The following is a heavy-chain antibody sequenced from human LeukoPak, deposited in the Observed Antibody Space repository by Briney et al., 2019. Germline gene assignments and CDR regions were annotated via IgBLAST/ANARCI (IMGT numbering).Heavy chain of an antibody. Sequence: GGSLRLSCVASGFTFSDYAMNWVRQAPGKGLEWVSTFKTKYHQVYYAESVRGRFTISGDNSKNTLYLQMSSLRAEDTAVYYCANPAGYFDSSGYDVDYWGQGTLVTVSS. D-gene: IGHD3-22*01. CDR3: ANPAGYFDSSGYDVDY. J-gene: IGHJ4*02. CDR1: GFTFSDYA. V-gene: IGHV3-23*05. CDR2: FKTKYHQV.